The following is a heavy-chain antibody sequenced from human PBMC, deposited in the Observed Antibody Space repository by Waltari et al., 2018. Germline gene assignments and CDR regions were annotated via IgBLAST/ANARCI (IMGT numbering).Heavy chain of an antibody. V-gene: IGHV1-18*01. D-gene: IGHD3-10*01. J-gene: IGHJ4*02. CDR3: ARPYYSGSGYLDY. Sequence: QVQLVQSGAEVKKPGASVKVSCKTSGYTFTSYDITWVRQAPGQGLEWMGWISAYTGTTIYAQSLQGTVTMTTDTTTSTAYMEVRNLRSDDTAVYYCARPYYSGSGYLDYWGQGTLVTVSS. CDR1: GYTFTSYD. CDR2: ISAYTGTT.